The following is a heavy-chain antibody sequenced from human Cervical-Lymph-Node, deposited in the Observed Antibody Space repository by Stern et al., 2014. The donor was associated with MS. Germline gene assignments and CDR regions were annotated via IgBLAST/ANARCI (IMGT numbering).Heavy chain of an antibody. Sequence: QVQLVQSGAEVRRPGASVNVSCKTSGYTFTRNTLHWVRLAPGQRLEWMGWINTGNGNTKYSQKFQGRVTVTSDTSASTAYMELSSLTSEDTATYYCARGGYSGIYYRFDYWGHGTLVTVSS. CDR2: INTGNGNT. D-gene: IGHD1-26*01. CDR3: ARGGYSGIYYRFDY. CDR1: GYTFTRNT. J-gene: IGHJ4*01. V-gene: IGHV1-3*04.